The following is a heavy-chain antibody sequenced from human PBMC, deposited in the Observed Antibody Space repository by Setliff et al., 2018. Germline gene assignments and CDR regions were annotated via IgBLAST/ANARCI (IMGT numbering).Heavy chain of an antibody. CDR1: GYTFTGYY. J-gene: IGHJ3*02. D-gene: IGHD1-26*01. CDR2: INPSSGAT. CDR3: ARDGEGDSDAFDI. Sequence: ASVKVSCKASGYTFTGYYMYWVRQAPGQGLEWMGRINPSSGATIDAQKFQGRVTMTSDTSISTAYMELGRLRSDDTAVYFCARDGEGDSDAFDIRGQGTMVTVSS. V-gene: IGHV1-2*06.